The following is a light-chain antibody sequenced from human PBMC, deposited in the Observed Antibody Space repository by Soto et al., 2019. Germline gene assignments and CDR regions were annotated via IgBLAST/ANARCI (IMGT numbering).Light chain of an antibody. Sequence: EIVMTQSPATLSVSPGERATLSCRASQSVSSNLAWYQQKVGQAPRVLIYDAPTRATGIPGRFSGSGSGTEFTLTISSLQSEDVAVYYCQQYNNLPETFGQGTKVDIK. V-gene: IGKV3-15*01. CDR3: QQYNNLPET. J-gene: IGKJ1*01. CDR1: QSVSSN. CDR2: DAP.